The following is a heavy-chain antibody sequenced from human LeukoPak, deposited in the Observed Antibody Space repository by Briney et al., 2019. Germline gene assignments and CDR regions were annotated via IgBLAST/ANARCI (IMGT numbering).Heavy chain of an antibody. CDR3: ARDEVDTAMVVYYYYGMDV. Sequence: GGSLRLSCAASGFTFSSYAMHWVRQAPGKGLEWVAVISYDGSNKYYADSVKGRFTISRDNSKNTLYLQMNSLRAEDTAVYYCARDEVDTAMVVYYYYGMDVWGQGTTVTVSS. CDR2: ISYDGSNK. CDR1: GFTFSSYA. V-gene: IGHV3-30-3*01. J-gene: IGHJ6*02. D-gene: IGHD5-18*01.